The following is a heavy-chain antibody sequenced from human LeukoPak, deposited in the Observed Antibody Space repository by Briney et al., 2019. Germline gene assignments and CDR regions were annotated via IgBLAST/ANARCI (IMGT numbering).Heavy chain of an antibody. D-gene: IGHD2-21*01. CDR2: ISGSGGST. V-gene: IGHV3-23*01. Sequence: GGFLRLSCAASGFTFSSYAMSWVRQAPGKGLEWGSAISGSGGSTYYADSVKGRFTISRDNSKNTLYLQMNSLRAEDTAVYYCAKADIVGYYYGMDVWGQGTTVTVSS. CDR3: AKADIVGYYYGMDV. J-gene: IGHJ6*02. CDR1: GFTFSSYA.